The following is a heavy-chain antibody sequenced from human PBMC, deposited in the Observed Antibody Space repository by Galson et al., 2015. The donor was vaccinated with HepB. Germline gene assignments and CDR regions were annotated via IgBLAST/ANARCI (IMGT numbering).Heavy chain of an antibody. CDR2: ISYDGSNK. D-gene: IGHD2-15*01. J-gene: IGHJ4*02. CDR3: AKDRTGWYQPGYFDY. V-gene: IGHV3-30*18. CDR1: GFTFSSYG. Sequence: SLRLSCAASGFTFSSYGMHWVRQAPGKGLEWVAVISYDGSNKYYADSVKGRLTISRDNSKNTLYLQMNSLRAEDTAVYYCAKDRTGWYQPGYFDYWGQGTLVTVSS.